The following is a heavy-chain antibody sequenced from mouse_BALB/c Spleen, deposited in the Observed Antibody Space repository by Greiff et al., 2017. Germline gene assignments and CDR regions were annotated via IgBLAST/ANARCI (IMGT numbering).Heavy chain of an antibody. CDR2: ISSGSSTI. CDR1: GFTFSSFG. D-gene: IGHD2-3*01. V-gene: IGHV5-17*02. CDR3: ARYDGYGAY. J-gene: IGHJ3*01. Sequence: EVNLVESGGGLVQPGGSRKLSCAASGFTFSSFGMHWVRQAPEKGLEWVAYISSGSSTIYYADTVKGRFTISRDNPKNTLFLQMTSLRSEDTAMYYCARYDGYGAYWGQGTLVTVSA.